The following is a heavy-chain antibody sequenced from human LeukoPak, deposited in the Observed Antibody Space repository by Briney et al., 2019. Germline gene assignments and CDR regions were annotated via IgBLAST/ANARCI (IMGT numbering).Heavy chain of an antibody. CDR3: ARVGDYDFWSGGYYYYMDV. D-gene: IGHD3-3*01. CDR2: IYYSGST. CDR1: RGSISSYY. Sequence: SETLSLTRTVPRGSISSYYWSWIREPPGKGLEWSGDIYYSGSTNYHPSLKSRVTISVDTSKNQFSLKLSSVTAADTAVYYCARVGDYDFWSGGYYYYMDVWGKGTTVTVSS. J-gene: IGHJ6*03. V-gene: IGHV4-59*01.